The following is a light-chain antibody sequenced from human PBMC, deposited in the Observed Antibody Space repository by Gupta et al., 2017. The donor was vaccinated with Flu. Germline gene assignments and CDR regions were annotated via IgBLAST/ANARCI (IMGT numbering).Light chain of an antibody. CDR2: GAS. CDR3: QQEGNSPFT. J-gene: IGKJ3*01. Sequence: EIVLTQSPGTLSLSPGEGATLSCRASQSVSSNYLAWYQQKPGQAPSLLIHGASSRATGIPDRFSGSGSGTDFTLTISRLEPEDFAVYYCQQEGNSPFTFGPGTKVDIK. V-gene: IGKV3-20*01. CDR1: QSVSSNY.